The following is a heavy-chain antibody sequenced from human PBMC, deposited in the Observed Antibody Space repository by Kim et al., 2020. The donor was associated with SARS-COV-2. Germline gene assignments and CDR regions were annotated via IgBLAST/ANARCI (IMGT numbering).Heavy chain of an antibody. CDR1: GFTFDDYA. Sequence: GGSLRLSCAASGFTFDDYAMHWVRQAPGKGLEWVSGISWNSGSIGYADSVKGRFTISRDNAKNSLYLQMNSLRAEDTALYYCAKDFYPKIYGLLWYFDLWGRGTLVTVSS. V-gene: IGHV3-9*01. CDR3: AKDFYPKIYGLLWYFDL. D-gene: IGHD3-10*01. J-gene: IGHJ2*01. CDR2: ISWNSGSI.